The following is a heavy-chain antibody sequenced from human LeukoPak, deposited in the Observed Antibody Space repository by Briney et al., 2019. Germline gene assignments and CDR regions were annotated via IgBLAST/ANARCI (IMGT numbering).Heavy chain of an antibody. V-gene: IGHV1-46*01. CDR1: GYTFTSYY. Sequence: ASVKVSSKASGYTFTSYYMHWVRQAPGQGLEWMGLINPTGGSTSYAQQFQGRISMSRDTSTSTVYMEMSSLTSEDTALYYCARESTAFDYWGQGTLVTVSS. CDR3: ARESTAFDY. CDR2: INPTGGST. J-gene: IGHJ4*02.